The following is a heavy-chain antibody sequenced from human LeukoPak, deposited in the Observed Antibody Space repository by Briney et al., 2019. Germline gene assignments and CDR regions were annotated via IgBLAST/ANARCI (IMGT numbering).Heavy chain of an antibody. J-gene: IGHJ4*02. V-gene: IGHV2-5*01. Sequence: ESGPTLVNPTQTLTLTCTCSGFSLSTSGVGVGWIRQPPGKTLEWLALIYWSDDKRYSPSLKSRLAITRDTSKNQVVLTMTNMDPVDTATYYCAHRGGAVAGLHYFDYWGQGTLVTVSS. CDR3: AHRGGAVAGLHYFDY. D-gene: IGHD6-19*01. CDR2: IYWSDDK. CDR1: GFSLSTSGVG.